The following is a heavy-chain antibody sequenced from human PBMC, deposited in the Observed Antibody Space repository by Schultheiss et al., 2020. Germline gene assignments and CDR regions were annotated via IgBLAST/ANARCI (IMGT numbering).Heavy chain of an antibody. V-gene: IGHV4-4*07. D-gene: IGHD5-24*01. Sequence: SETLSLTCTVSGGSISSYYWSWIRQPAGKGLEWIGRIYTSGSTNYNPSLKSRVIMSVDTSKNQVSLKLTSVTAADTAVYYCARGEILRWFDPWGQGTLVTVSS. CDR1: GGSISSYY. J-gene: IGHJ5*02. CDR2: IYTSGST. CDR3: ARGEILRWFDP.